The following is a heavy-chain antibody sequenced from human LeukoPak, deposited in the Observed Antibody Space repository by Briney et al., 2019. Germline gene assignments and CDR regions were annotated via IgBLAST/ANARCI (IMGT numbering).Heavy chain of an antibody. J-gene: IGHJ4*02. CDR1: GFTFSSYN. V-gene: IGHV3-48*02. D-gene: IGHD1-1*01. Sequence: PGGSLRLSCAASGFTFSSYNINWVRQAPGKGLEWVSYISSSSTIYYADSVKGRFTISRDNAKNSLYLQMNSLRDEDTAVYYCARAQLDYWGQGTLVTVSS. CDR2: ISSSSTI. CDR3: ARAQLDY.